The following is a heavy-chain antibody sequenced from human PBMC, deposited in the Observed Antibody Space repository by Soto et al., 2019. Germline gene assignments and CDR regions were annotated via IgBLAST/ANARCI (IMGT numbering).Heavy chain of an antibody. CDR1: GGSISSYY. Sequence: TLSLTCTVSGGSISSYYWSWIRQPPGKGLEWIGYIYYSGSTLYNPSLKSRVTISVDKSKNQFSLKLTSVTAADTAVYYCARDQLEGNWFDPWGQGTLVTVSS. J-gene: IGHJ5*02. CDR3: ARDQLEGNWFDP. CDR2: IYYSGST. D-gene: IGHD1-1*01. V-gene: IGHV4-59*12.